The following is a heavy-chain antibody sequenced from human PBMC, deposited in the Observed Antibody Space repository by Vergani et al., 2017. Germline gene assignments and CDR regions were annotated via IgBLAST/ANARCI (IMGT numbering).Heavy chain of an antibody. CDR2: INPSGGST. V-gene: IGHV1-46*03. J-gene: IGHJ5*02. CDR3: ARDSYYYGSGRGWFDP. Sequence: QVQLVQSGAEVKKPGASVKVSCKASGYTFTSYYMHWVRQAPGQGLEWMGIINPSGGSTSYAQKFQGRVTMTRDTSTSTVYMELSSLRSEDTAVYHCARDSYYYGSGRGWFDPWGQGTLVTVSS. CDR1: GYTFTSYY. D-gene: IGHD3-10*01.